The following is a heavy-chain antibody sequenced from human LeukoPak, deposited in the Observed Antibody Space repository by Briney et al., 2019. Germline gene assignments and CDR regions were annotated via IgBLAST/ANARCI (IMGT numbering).Heavy chain of an antibody. CDR3: AKDGSGVEGPRYYYYYYMDV. V-gene: IGHV3-30*02. CDR2: IRYDGSNK. D-gene: IGHD5-24*01. CDR1: GFTFSSYG. Sequence: GGSLRLSCAASGFTFSSYGMHWVRQAPGKGLEWVAFIRYDGSNKYYADSVKGRFTISRDNSKDTLYLQMNSLRAEDTAVYYCAKDGSGVEGPRYYYYYYMDVWGKGTTVTVSS. J-gene: IGHJ6*03.